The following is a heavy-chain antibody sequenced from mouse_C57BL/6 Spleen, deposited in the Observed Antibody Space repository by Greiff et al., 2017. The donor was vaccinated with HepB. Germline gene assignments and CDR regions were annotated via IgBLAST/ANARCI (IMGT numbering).Heavy chain of an antibody. CDR3: AGDYYGSYWYFDV. CDR1: GFTFSDYG. Sequence: EVKLVESGGGLVKPGGSLKLSCAASGFTFSDYGMHWVRQAPEKGLEWVAYISSGSSTIYYADTVKGRFTISRDNAKNTLFLQMTSLRSEDTAMYYCAGDYYGSYWYFDVWGTGTTVTDSS. V-gene: IGHV5-17*01. D-gene: IGHD1-1*01. CDR2: ISSGSSTI. J-gene: IGHJ1*03.